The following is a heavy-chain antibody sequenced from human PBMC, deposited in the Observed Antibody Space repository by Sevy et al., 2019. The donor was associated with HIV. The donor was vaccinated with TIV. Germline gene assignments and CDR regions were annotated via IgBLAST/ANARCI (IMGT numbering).Heavy chain of an antibody. J-gene: IGHJ4*02. V-gene: IGHV3-23*01. Sequence: GGSLRLSCAASGFTFSSYAMSWVRQAPGKGLEWVSAISGSGGSTYYADSVKGRFTISRDNSKNTLYLQMNSLRAEDTAVYYCAKDSGYSSSWSVRLFDSWGQGTLVTVSS. CDR3: AKDSGYSSSWSVRLFDS. D-gene: IGHD6-13*01. CDR1: GFTFSSYA. CDR2: ISGSGGST.